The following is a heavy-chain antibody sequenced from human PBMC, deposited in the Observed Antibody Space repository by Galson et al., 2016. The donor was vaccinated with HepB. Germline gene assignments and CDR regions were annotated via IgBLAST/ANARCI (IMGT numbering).Heavy chain of an antibody. V-gene: IGHV3-13*04. D-gene: IGHD2-15*01. CDR3: AKDIELSF. J-gene: IGHJ2*01. CDR1: GFTFSSYD. CDR2: IGTAGDT. Sequence: SLRLSCAASGFTFSSYDMHWVRQAAGKGLEWVSTIGTAGDTYYPGSVKGRFTLSRENAKNTLYLQMNTLRAEDTAVYYCAKDIELSFWGRGTLVTVSS.